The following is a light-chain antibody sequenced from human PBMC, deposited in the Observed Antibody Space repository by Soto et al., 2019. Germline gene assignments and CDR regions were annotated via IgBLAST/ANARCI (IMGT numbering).Light chain of an antibody. CDR3: QQYGSSPLIT. V-gene: IGKV3-20*01. CDR1: QSVSNK. Sequence: EIVMTQSPATLSVSPGERATLSCRASQSVSNKLAWYQQKPGQAPKFLIYGVSSRATGIPDRFSGSGSGTDFTLTISRLEPEDFAVYHCQQYGSSPLITFGQGTRLEIK. J-gene: IGKJ5*01. CDR2: GVS.